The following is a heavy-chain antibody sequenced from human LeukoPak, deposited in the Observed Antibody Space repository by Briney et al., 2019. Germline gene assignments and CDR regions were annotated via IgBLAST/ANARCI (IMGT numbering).Heavy chain of an antibody. Sequence: ASETLSLTCAVYGGSFSGYYWSWIRQPPGKGLEWIGEINHSGSTNYNPSLKSRVTMSVDTSKNQFSLKLSSVTAADTAVYYCASLRRAGAFDIWGQGTMVTVSS. CDR1: GGSFSGYY. V-gene: IGHV4-34*01. J-gene: IGHJ3*02. CDR3: ASLRRAGAFDI. CDR2: INHSGST.